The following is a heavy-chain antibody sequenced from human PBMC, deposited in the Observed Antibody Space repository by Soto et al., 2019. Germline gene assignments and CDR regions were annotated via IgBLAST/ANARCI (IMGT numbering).Heavy chain of an antibody. D-gene: IGHD2-15*01. CDR3: AXPGYCSGGSCYRVWFDP. Sequence: SETLSLTCAVYGGSFSCYYWSWIRQPPGKGLEWIGEINHSGSTNYNPSLKSRVTISVDTSKNQFSLKLSSVTAADTAVYYCAXPGYCSGGSCYRVWFDPWGQGTLVTVSS. CDR1: GGSFSCYY. V-gene: IGHV4-34*01. J-gene: IGHJ5*02. CDR2: INHSGST.